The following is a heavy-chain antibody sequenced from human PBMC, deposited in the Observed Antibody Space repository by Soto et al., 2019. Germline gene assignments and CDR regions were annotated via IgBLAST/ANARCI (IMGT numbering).Heavy chain of an antibody. CDR3: ARVAAGTRDAFDI. CDR2: IGTAGDT. CDR1: GFTFSSYD. V-gene: IGHV3-13*01. Sequence: EVQLVESGGGLVRPGGSLRLSCAASGFTFSSYDMHWVRQATGKGLEWVSAIGTAGDTYYPGSVKGRFTISRENAKNSLYLQMNSLRAGDTAVYYCARVAAGTRDAFDIWGQGTMVTVSS. J-gene: IGHJ3*02. D-gene: IGHD6-13*01.